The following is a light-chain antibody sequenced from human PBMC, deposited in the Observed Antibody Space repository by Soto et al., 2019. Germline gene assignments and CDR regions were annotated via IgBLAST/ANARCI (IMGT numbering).Light chain of an antibody. V-gene: IGLV2-14*03. J-gene: IGLJ2*01. CDR1: SSDVGGYNF. CDR2: DVS. Sequence: QSVLTQPASVSGSPGQSITIFCTGTSSDVGGYNFVSWYQHHPGTAPKLMIYDVSNRPSGVSNRFSGSKSGNTASLTISGLQPEDEADYYCSSYTSSNTVVFGGGTKLTVL. CDR3: SSYTSSNTVV.